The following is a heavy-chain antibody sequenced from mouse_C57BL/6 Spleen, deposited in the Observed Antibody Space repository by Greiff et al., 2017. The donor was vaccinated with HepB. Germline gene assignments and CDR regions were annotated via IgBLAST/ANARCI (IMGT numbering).Heavy chain of an antibody. V-gene: IGHV1-55*01. CDR1: GYTFTSYW. D-gene: IGHD2-4*01. CDR2: IYPGSGST. J-gene: IGHJ2*01. CDR3: ARRDFYYDYGYFDY. Sequence: QVQLKQPGAELVKPGASVKMSCKASGYTFTSYWITWVKQRPGQGLEWIGDIYPGSGSTNYNEKFKSKATLTVDTSSSTAYMQLSSLTSEDSAVYYCARRDFYYDYGYFDYWGQGTTLTVSS.